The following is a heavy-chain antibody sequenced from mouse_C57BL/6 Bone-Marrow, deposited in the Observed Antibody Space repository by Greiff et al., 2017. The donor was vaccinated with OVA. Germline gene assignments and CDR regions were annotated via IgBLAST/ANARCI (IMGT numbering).Heavy chain of an antibody. CDR3: ARSGWLHWYVDV. CDR1: GYTFTSYW. J-gene: IGHJ1*03. V-gene: IGHV1-64*01. CDR2: IHPNSGST. D-gene: IGHD2-3*01. Sequence: QVQLKQPGAELVKPGASVKLSCKASGYTFTSYWMHWVKQRPGQGLEWIGMIHPNSGSTNYNEKFKSKAPLTVDKSSSTAYMQLSSLTSEDSAVYYCARSGWLHWYVDVWGTGTTVTVSS.